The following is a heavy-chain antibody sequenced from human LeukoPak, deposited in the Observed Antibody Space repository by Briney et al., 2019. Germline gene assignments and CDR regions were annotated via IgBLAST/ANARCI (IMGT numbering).Heavy chain of an antibody. V-gene: IGHV4-30-2*01. J-gene: IGHJ6*03. Sequence: SQTLSLTCTVSGGSISSGGYYWSWIRQPPGKGLEWIGYIYHSGSTYYNPSLKSRVTISVDRSKNQFSLKLSSVTAADTAVYYCARHSSSSYYYYYMDVWGKGTTVTVSS. D-gene: IGHD6-6*01. CDR3: ARHSSSSYYYYYMDV. CDR1: GGSISSGGYY. CDR2: IYHSGST.